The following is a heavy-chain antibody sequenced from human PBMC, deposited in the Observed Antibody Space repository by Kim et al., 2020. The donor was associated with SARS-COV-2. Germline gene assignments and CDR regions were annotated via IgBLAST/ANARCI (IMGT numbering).Heavy chain of an antibody. CDR1: GFTFSDYA. J-gene: IGHJ4*02. V-gene: IGHV3-23*01. CDR3: AQKSDGGPAY. D-gene: IGHD3-16*01. Sequence: GGSLRLSCAASGFTFSDYAMCWVRQAPGKGLEWVSCFSTTVGSTYYAASVKGRFTISRDNSKNMLYLQMNSLRAEDTAVYYCAQKSDGGPAYWGQGTLVTVSS. CDR2: FSTTVGST.